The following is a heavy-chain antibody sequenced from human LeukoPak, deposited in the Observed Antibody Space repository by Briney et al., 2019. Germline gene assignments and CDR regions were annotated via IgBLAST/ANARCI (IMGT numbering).Heavy chain of an antibody. J-gene: IGHJ4*02. V-gene: IGHV4-59*01. CDR1: GGPISSFY. CDR3: ARITYYSDSSGYSYYFDY. Sequence: PSETLSLTCTVSGGPISSFYWSWIRQPPGKGLEWIGYIYYNGITNYNPSLKSRVTISVDTSKNQFSLKLSSVTAADTAVYYCARITYYSDSSGYSYYFDYWGQGTLVTVSS. D-gene: IGHD3-22*01. CDR2: IYYNGIT.